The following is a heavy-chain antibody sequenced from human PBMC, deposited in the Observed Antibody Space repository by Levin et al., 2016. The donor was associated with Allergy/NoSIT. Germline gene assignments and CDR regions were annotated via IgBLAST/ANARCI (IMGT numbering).Heavy chain of an antibody. CDR3: ARQGVVTSMGGGRWFDP. CDR2: IYYSGST. Sequence: SETLSLTCTVSGGSISSSSYYWGWIRQPPGKGLEWIGSIYYSGSTYYNPSLKSRVTISVDTSKNQFSLRLSSVTAADTAVYYCARQGVVTSMGGGRWFDPWGQGTLVTVSS. D-gene: IGHD5-18*01. J-gene: IGHJ5*02. CDR1: GGSISSSSYY. V-gene: IGHV4-39*01.